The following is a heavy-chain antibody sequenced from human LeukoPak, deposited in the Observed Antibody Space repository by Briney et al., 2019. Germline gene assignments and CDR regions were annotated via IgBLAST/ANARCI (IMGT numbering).Heavy chain of an antibody. J-gene: IGHJ5*02. D-gene: IGHD5-18*01. V-gene: IGHV3-30*19. CDR2: ITYDGSEM. Sequence: TGGSLRLSCAASGFTFSSYGMYWVRQAPGKGLECVAFITYDGSEMYYAESVKGRFTISRANSRDTLYLQVNSLRGDDTAIYYCARNRGYTYDYDSFDTWGQGTLVTVSS. CDR3: ARNRGYTYDYDSFDT. CDR1: GFTFSSYG.